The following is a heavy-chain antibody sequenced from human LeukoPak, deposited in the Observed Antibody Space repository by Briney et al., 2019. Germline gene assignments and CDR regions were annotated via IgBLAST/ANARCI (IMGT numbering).Heavy chain of an antibody. V-gene: IGHV3-7*01. J-gene: IGHJ4*02. CDR3: TRDFNYDSISYDY. D-gene: IGHD3-22*01. CDR2: IKQDGSEK. Sequence: GGSLRLSCAASGFTFSSYWMSWVRQAPGKGLEWVANIKQDGSEKYYVDSVKGRFTISRDNAKNSLFLQMSSLRAEDTAVYYCTRDFNYDSISYDYWGQGTLVTVSS. CDR1: GFTFSSYW.